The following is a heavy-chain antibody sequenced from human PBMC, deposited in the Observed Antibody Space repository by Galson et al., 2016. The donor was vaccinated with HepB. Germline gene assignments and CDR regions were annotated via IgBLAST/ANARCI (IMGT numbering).Heavy chain of an antibody. D-gene: IGHD5-12*01. Sequence: QSGAEVKKPGESLKISCQGSGYSFTNYWIGWVRQMPGKGLEWMGIIYPDDSDARYSPSFQGQVTFSVDKSNTTAYLQWSSLEASDTAIYYCARQHTLASIHHWIFDLWGRGTLVTVSS. J-gene: IGHJ2*01. V-gene: IGHV5-51*01. CDR1: GYSFTNYW. CDR3: ARQHTLASIHHWIFDL. CDR2: IYPDDSDA.